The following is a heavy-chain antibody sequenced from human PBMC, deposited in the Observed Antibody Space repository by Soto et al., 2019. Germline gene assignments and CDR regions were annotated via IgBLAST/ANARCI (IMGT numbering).Heavy chain of an antibody. Sequence: GGSLRLSCAASGFTFSDYYMSWIRQAPGKGLEWVSYISRSGRTIYYAAPVKGRFTISRDDSKNIVYLQMNSLNTEDTAVYYCATGLLRYYAYWGHGTLVTVSS. CDR2: ISRSGRTI. D-gene: IGHD3-9*01. J-gene: IGHJ4*01. V-gene: IGHV3-11*01. CDR3: ATGLLRYYAY. CDR1: GFTFSDYY.